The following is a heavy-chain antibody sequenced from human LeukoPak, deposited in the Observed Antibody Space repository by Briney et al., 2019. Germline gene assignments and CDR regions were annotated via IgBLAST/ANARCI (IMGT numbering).Heavy chain of an antibody. CDR1: GYTFIDYG. D-gene: IGHD6-13*01. CDR2: ISTYNGHT. CDR3: ARDAAAAGPFDY. J-gene: IGHJ4*02. V-gene: IGHV1-18*01. Sequence: ASVKVSCMPCGYTFIDYGVSWVRQAPGQGLEWMGWISTYNGHTYYAQKLQGRVTMTTDTSTSTAYMELRSLRSDDTAVYYCARDAAAAGPFDYWGQGTLVTVP.